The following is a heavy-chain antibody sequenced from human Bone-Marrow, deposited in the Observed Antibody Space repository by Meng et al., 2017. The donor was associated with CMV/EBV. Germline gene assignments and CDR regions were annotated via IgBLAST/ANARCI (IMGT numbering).Heavy chain of an antibody. CDR2: ISYDGSNK. CDR1: GFTFSSYA. V-gene: IGHV3-30-3*01. CDR3: ARDRLAVAVRYFDY. J-gene: IGHJ4*02. Sequence: GESLKISCAASGFTFSSYAMHWVRQAPGKGLEWVAVISYDGSNKYYADSVKGRFTISRDNSKNTLYLQMNSLRAEDTAVYYCARDRLAVAVRYFDYWGQGTLVTVSS. D-gene: IGHD6-19*01.